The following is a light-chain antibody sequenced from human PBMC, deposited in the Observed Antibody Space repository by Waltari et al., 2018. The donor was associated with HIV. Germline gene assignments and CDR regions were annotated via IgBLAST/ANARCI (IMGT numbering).Light chain of an antibody. CDR2: YDS. Sequence: SSVLTQPPSVSVAPGKTAMITCGGNNIERKSVHWYQQKAGQATVLLIYYDSDRPSGIPERFSGSNSGNTATLTISRVGDGDEADYYCQVWDSSSDHVLFGGGTKLTVL. CDR3: QVWDSSSDHVL. CDR1: NIERKS. V-gene: IGLV3-21*04. J-gene: IGLJ2*01.